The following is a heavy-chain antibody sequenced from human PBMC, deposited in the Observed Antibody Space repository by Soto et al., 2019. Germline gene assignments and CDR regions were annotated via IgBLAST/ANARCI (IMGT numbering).Heavy chain of an antibody. V-gene: IGHV3-30*18. CDR1: GFTFSSYG. CDR3: AKVKYGSGSYNFDY. Sequence: GGSLRLSCAASGFTFSSYGMHWVRQAPGKGLEWVAVISYDGSNKYYADSVKGRFTISRDNSKNTLYLQMNSLRAEETAVYYCAKVKYGSGSYNFDYWGQGTLVTVSS. J-gene: IGHJ4*02. CDR2: ISYDGSNK. D-gene: IGHD3-10*01.